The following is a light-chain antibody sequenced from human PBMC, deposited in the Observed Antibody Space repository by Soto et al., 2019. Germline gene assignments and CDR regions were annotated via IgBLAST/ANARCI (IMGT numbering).Light chain of an antibody. J-gene: IGLJ3*02. V-gene: IGLV1-40*01. CDR2: GNS. CDR3: QYYDSSLSGWG. Sequence: QSVLTQPPSVSGAPGQRVTISCTGCSSNIGAGYDVHWYQQLPGTAPKLLIYGNSNRPSGVPDRFSGSKSGTSASLAITGLQAEDEADYYCQYYDSSLSGWGFGGGTKLTVL. CDR1: SSNIGAGYD.